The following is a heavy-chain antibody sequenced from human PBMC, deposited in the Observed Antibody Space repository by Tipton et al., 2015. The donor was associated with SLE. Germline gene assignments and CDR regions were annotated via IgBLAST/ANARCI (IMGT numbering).Heavy chain of an antibody. Sequence: TLSLTCTVSGYSISSGYYWGWIRQPPGKGLEWIGEINHSGSTNYNPSLKSRVTISVDTSKNQFSLKLSSVAAADTAVYYCARGPDFYDSSGSYDYWGQGTLVTVSS. J-gene: IGHJ4*02. V-gene: IGHV4-38-2*02. CDR1: GYSISSGYY. CDR3: ARGPDFYDSSGSYDY. D-gene: IGHD3-22*01. CDR2: INHSGST.